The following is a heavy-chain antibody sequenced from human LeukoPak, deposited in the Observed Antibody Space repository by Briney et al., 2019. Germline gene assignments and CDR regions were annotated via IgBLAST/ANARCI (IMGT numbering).Heavy chain of an antibody. CDR1: GYTFTDYY. CDR3: ARTYCSGGSCYGGLGY. D-gene: IGHD2-15*01. Sequence: GASVKVSCTASGYTFTDYYMHWVQQAPGKGLEWMGRVDPEDGEKKYAEKFQGRVTMTRNTSISTAYMELSSLRSEDTAVYYCARTYCSGGSCYGGLGYWGQGTLVTVSS. J-gene: IGHJ4*02. V-gene: IGHV1-69-2*01. CDR2: VDPEDGEK.